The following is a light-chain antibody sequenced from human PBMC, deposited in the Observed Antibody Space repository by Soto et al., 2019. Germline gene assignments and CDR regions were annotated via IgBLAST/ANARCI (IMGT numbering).Light chain of an antibody. CDR3: QQSYRTTPWT. V-gene: IGKV1-39*01. CDR1: QSIVTY. J-gene: IGKJ1*01. Sequence: DIQMTQSPSSLSASVGDRVTITCRASQSIVTYLNWYLQKPGKAPKLLIYAASNLQSGVPSRFSGSGSGTDFTLTISSLKHEDFETYLCQQSYRTTPWTFGQGTKVDI. CDR2: AAS.